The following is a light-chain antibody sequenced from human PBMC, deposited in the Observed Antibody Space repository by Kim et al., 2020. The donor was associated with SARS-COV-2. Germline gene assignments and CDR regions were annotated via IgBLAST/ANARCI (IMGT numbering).Light chain of an antibody. CDR2: GAS. Sequence: VHPGASATLNCRASQNINRNVAWYVQRPGQTPRLLNYGASARETDIPARFSARGSGTEFALTISSLQSEEFAVYYCQPYKHWPITFGQGKRVESK. V-gene: IGKV3-15*01. CDR1: QNINRN. J-gene: IGKJ5*01. CDR3: QPYKHWPIT.